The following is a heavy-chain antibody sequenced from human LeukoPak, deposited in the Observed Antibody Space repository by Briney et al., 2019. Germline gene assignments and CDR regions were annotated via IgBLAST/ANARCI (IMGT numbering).Heavy chain of an antibody. CDR1: GFTFSSYG. CDR2: TSYDGSNK. V-gene: IGHV3-30*18. D-gene: IGHD5-12*01. CDR3: AKDRHSGYDSFDY. Sequence: GGSLRLSCAASGFTFSSYGMHWVRQAPGKGREWVAVTSYDGSNKYYSDSVKGRFTISRDNSKNTLYLQMNSLRAEDTAVYYCAKDRHSGYDSFDYWGQGTLVTVSS. J-gene: IGHJ4*02.